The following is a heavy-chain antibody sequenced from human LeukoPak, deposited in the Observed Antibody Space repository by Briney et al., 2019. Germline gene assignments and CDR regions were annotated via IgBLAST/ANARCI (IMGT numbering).Heavy chain of an antibody. J-gene: IGHJ5*02. CDR3: ARHADRGGAIMGFDP. V-gene: IGHV4-39*01. CDR1: GASINTSPHF. Sequence: SETLSLTCKVSGASINTSPHFWGWIRQAPEKGPEWIGTSSFTGDIYYNPYLQSRVTISADTSMNHFSLKLSSVTAADTAVYYCARHADRGGAIMGFDPWGLGTLVTVSS. D-gene: IGHD1-26*01. CDR2: SSFTGDI.